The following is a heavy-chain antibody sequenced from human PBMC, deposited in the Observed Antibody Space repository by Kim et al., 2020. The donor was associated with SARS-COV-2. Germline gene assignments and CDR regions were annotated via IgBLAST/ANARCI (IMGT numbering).Heavy chain of an antibody. CDR3: TRVEDWSLKD. D-gene: IGHD3-9*01. CDR2: IRSKAYGETT. V-gene: IGHV3-49*04. Sequence: GGSLRLSCTSSGFNFGDYAMAWVRLAPGKGLEWVSFIRSKAYGETTDYAASVKDRFTISRDDSKGIAYLQMNSLKNEDTAVYYCTRVEDWSLKDWGQGTLVTVSS. CDR1: GFNFGDYA. J-gene: IGHJ4*02.